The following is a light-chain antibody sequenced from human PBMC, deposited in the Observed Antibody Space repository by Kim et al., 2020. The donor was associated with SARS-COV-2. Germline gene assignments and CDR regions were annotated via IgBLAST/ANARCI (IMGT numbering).Light chain of an antibody. CDR3: LQHSSFPRT. V-gene: IGKV1-17*01. CDR1: QEIGNV. J-gene: IGKJ5*01. CDR2: AAR. Sequence: WRASQEIGNVLDRYKKKPRKGQKIMIYAARSLQRGGTARITLQCGVASKFSGSGSGTEFTLTISSLQPEDFATYYCLQHSSFPRTFGQGTRLEIK.